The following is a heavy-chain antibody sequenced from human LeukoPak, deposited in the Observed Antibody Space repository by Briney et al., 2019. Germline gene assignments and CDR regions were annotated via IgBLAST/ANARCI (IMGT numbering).Heavy chain of an antibody. CDR1: GFTLSSFA. CDR2: IFGSGAST. D-gene: IGHD6-13*01. V-gene: IGHV3-23*01. CDR3: AREDLLVDAIFI. Sequence: GGSLRLSCAASGFTLSSFAMSWVRQAPGKELEWVSAIFGSGASTYYADSVKGRFTISRENAKNSLYLQMNSPRAGDTAVYYCAREDLLVDAIFICGEGAMVTVSS. J-gene: IGHJ3*02.